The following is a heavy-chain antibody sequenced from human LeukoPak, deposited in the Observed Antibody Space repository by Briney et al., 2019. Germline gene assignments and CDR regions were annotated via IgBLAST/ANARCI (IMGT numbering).Heavy chain of an antibody. V-gene: IGHV3-30*04. CDR3: ARYCSSTSCYADDAFDI. Sequence: PGGSLRLSCAASGFTFSSYAMHWVRQAPGKGLEWVAVISYDGSNKYYADSVKGRFTISRDNSKNTLYLQMNSLRAEDTVVYYCARYCSSTSCYADDAFDIWGQGTMVTVSS. CDR2: ISYDGSNK. CDR1: GFTFSSYA. J-gene: IGHJ3*02. D-gene: IGHD2-2*01.